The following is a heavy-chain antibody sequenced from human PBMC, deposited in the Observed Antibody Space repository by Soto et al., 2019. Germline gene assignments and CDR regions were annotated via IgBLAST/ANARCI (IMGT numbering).Heavy chain of an antibody. V-gene: IGHV3-23*01. CDR2: ISGGGGST. CDR1: GFTFSTYA. CDR3: AKEVLAAPCHHFGS. D-gene: IGHD6-13*01. J-gene: IGHJ4*02. Sequence: PGGSLRLSCAASGFTFSTYAMTWVRQAPGKGLEWVSVISGGGGSTYYADSVKGRSTISRDNSKNTLYLQMNNLRAEDTAIYYCAKEVLAAPCHHFGSWGQGTLVTVSS.